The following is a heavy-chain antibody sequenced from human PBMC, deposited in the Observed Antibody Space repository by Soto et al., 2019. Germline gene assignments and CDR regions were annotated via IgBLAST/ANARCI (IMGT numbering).Heavy chain of an antibody. V-gene: IGHV4-34*01. CDR2: INHSGST. CDR1: GGSFTTYY. Sequence: QVQLQQWGAGLLKPSETLSLTCAVYGGSFTTYYWSWIRQPPGKGLEWIGEINHSGSTNYHPSLNSRVTIXXDXSXXQFSLTLSSVTAADTAVHYCARVGYQSHVVRYLSLWGQGTLVTVSS. D-gene: IGHD3-9*01. CDR3: ARVGYQSHVVRYLSL. J-gene: IGHJ4*02.